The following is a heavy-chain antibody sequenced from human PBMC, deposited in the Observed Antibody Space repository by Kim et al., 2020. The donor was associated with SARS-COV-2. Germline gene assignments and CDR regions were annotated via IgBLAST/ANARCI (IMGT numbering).Heavy chain of an antibody. V-gene: IGHV4-34*01. Sequence: SETLSLTCAVYGGSFSGYYWSWIRQPPGKGLEWIGEINHSGSTNYNPSLKSRVTISVDTSKNQFSLKLSSVTAADTAVYYCARARVRGFYYYYGMDVWGQGTTVTVSS. CDR3: ARARVRGFYYYYGMDV. D-gene: IGHD3-10*01. CDR2: INHSGST. J-gene: IGHJ6*02. CDR1: GGSFSGYY.